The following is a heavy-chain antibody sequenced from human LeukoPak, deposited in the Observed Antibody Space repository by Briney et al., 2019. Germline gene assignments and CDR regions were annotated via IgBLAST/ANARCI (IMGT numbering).Heavy chain of an antibody. J-gene: IGHJ2*01. V-gene: IGHV5-51*01. CDR2: IYAGDSDT. Sequence: GESLKISCKGSGYSFTSYWIGWVRQMPGKGLEWMGIIYAGDSDTRYSPSFQGQVTISADKSISTAYLQWSSLKASDTAMYYCARQRQWLVDDWYFDLWGRGTLVTVSS. D-gene: IGHD6-19*01. CDR1: GYSFTSYW. CDR3: ARQRQWLVDDWYFDL.